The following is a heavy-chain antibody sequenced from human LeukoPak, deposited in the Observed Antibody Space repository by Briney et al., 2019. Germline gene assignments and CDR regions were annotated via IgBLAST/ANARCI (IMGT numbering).Heavy chain of an antibody. D-gene: IGHD1-1*01. J-gene: IGHJ6*02. CDR1: GFTFSSYA. Sequence: PGGSLRLSCAAPGFTFSSYAMSWVRQAPGKGLEWVSAISGSGGSTYYADSVKGRFTISRDNSKNTLYLQMNSLRAEDTAVYYCAKDASGARYYYYYGMDVWGQGTTVTVSS. V-gene: IGHV3-23*01. CDR2: ISGSGGST. CDR3: AKDASGARYYYYYGMDV.